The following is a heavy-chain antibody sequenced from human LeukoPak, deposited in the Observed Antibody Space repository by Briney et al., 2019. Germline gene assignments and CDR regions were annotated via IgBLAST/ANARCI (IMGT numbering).Heavy chain of an antibody. CDR2: ISGSGGST. Sequence: PGGSLRLSCAASGFTFSSYAMSWVRQAPGKGLEWVSAISGSGGSTYYADSVKGRFTISRDNSKNTLYLQMNSLRAEDTAVYYCAKDLVYDILTGYSPDYWGHGTLVTVSS. D-gene: IGHD3-9*01. V-gene: IGHV3-23*01. J-gene: IGHJ4*01. CDR3: AKDLVYDILTGYSPDY. CDR1: GFTFSSYA.